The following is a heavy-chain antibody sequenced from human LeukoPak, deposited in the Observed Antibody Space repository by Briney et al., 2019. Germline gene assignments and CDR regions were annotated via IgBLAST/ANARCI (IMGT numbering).Heavy chain of an antibody. J-gene: IGHJ5*02. CDR1: SESFSDFY. V-gene: IGHV4-34*01. CDR3: ARGLRDSSGWWGWFDP. D-gene: IGHD6-19*01. Sequence: PSETLSLTCAVYSESFSDFYWSWIRQPPGKGLEWIGEINHSGSTNYNPSLKTRATISVDASKNQFSLKLTSVTAADTAVYYCARGLRDSSGWWGWFDPWGPGTLVTVSS. CDR2: INHSGST.